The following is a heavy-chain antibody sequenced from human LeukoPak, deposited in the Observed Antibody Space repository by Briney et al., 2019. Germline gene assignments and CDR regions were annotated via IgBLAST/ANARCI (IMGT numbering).Heavy chain of an antibody. CDR3: ASLSITGTTSPDAFDI. Sequence: GGSLRLSCAASGFTFSSYSMNWVRQAPGKGLEWVSSISSSSSYIYYADSVKGRFTISRDNAKNSLYLQMNSLRAEDTAVYYCASLSITGTTSPDAFDIWGQGTMVTVSS. CDR2: ISSSSSYI. D-gene: IGHD1-20*01. V-gene: IGHV3-21*01. J-gene: IGHJ3*02. CDR1: GFTFSSYS.